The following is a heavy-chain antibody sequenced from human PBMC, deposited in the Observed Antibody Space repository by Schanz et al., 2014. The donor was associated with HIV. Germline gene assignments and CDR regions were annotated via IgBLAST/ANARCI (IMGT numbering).Heavy chain of an antibody. J-gene: IGHJ4*02. CDR2: ISYDGSKK. CDR1: GFTFSSYG. CDR3: ANVDSRKVRFLEGPGSSLDH. Sequence: QVQLVESGGGVVQPGWSLRLSCVASGFTFSSYGMHWVRQSPGKGLEWMAVISYDGSKKYYAKSVKGRFTMTRHNSKTTQFVELNSMRPEDTPVSYCANVDSRKVRFLEGPGSSLDHWGQGALVTVSS. V-gene: IGHV3-30*18. D-gene: IGHD3-3*01.